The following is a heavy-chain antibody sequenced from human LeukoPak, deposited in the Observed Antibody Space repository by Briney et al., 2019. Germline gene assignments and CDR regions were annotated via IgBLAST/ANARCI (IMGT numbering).Heavy chain of an antibody. J-gene: IGHJ3*02. CDR2: IYPGDSDT. V-gene: IGHV5-51*01. CDR3: ARPVVPAANAFDI. CDR1: GYSFTSYW. D-gene: IGHD2-2*01. Sequence: GESLKTSCKGSGYSFTSYWIGWVRQMPGKGLEWMGIIYPGDSDTRYSPSFQGQVTISADKSISTAYLQWSSLKASDTAMYYCARPVVPAANAFDIRGQGTMVTVSS.